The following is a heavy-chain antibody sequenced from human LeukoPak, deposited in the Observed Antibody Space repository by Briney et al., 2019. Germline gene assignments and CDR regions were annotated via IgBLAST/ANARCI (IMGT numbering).Heavy chain of an antibody. CDR3: ARSIVGATGGFDP. Sequence: SETLSLTCAVSGCSISSTSYYWGRIRQPPGKGLDWIGSIYYSASTYYNPSLNSRVTISVDTSKNQLPLKLSSVTDADTAVYYCARSIVGATGGFDPWGQGILVTVSS. D-gene: IGHD1-26*01. CDR2: IYYSAST. V-gene: IGHV4-39*01. CDR1: GCSISSTSYY. J-gene: IGHJ5*02.